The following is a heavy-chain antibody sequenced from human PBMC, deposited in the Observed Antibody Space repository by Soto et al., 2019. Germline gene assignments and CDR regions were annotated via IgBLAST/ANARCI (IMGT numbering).Heavy chain of an antibody. CDR2: ISAYNGNT. CDR3: ARRGSGWSQSGDYRAFDI. J-gene: IGHJ3*02. D-gene: IGHD6-19*01. Sequence: QVQLVQSGAEVKKPGASVKVSCKASGYTFTSYGISWVRQAPGQGLEWMGWISAYNGNTNYAQKLQGRVTMTPDTSTSTAYMELRSLRSDDTAVYYCARRGSGWSQSGDYRAFDIWGQGTMVTVSS. CDR1: GYTFTSYG. V-gene: IGHV1-18*01.